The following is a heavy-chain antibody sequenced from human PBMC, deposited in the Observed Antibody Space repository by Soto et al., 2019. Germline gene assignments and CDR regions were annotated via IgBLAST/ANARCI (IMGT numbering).Heavy chain of an antibody. Sequence: SETLSLTCAVYGGSFSGYYWSWIRQPPGKGLEWIGEINHSGSTNYNPSLKSRVTISVDTSKNQFSLKLSSVTAADTAVYYCARGRYRQTRYFDLWGRGTLVTVSS. CDR2: INHSGST. J-gene: IGHJ2*01. CDR3: ARGRYRQTRYFDL. CDR1: GGSFSGYY. V-gene: IGHV4-34*01. D-gene: IGHD3-16*02.